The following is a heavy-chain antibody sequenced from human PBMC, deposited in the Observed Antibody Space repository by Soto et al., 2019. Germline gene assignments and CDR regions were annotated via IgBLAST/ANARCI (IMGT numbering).Heavy chain of an antibody. D-gene: IGHD3-3*01. Sequence: SETLSLTCTVSGGSISSSSYYWGWIRQPPGKGLEWIGSIYYSGSTYYNPSLKSRVTISVDTSKNQFSLKLSSVTAADTAVYYCASPGREWSLDYWGQGTLVTVSS. CDR3: ASPGREWSLDY. J-gene: IGHJ4*02. CDR2: IYYSGST. CDR1: GGSISSSSYY. V-gene: IGHV4-39*01.